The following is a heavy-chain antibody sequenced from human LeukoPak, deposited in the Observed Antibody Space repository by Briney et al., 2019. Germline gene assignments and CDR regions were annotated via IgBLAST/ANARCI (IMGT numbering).Heavy chain of an antibody. D-gene: IGHD3-10*01. Sequence: GGSLRLSCAASGFTFSSYSMNWVRQAPGKGLEWVSSISSSSSYIYYADSVKGRFTISRDNAKNSLYLQMNSLRAEDTAVYYCARDRGELLWFGKRRYYFDYWGQGTLVTVSS. CDR1: GFTFSSYS. CDR2: ISSSSSYI. V-gene: IGHV3-21*01. CDR3: ARDRGELLWFGKRRYYFDY. J-gene: IGHJ4*02.